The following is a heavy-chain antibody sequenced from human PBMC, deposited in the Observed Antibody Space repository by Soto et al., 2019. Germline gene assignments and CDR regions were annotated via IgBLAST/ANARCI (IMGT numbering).Heavy chain of an antibody. J-gene: IGHJ4*02. CDR1: GYTFTRYG. CDR2: ISAYHGNT. V-gene: IGHV1-18*01. CDR3: AEARSVRGVLHSDF. Sequence: QVQLVQSGAEVKKPGASVEVSCKTSGYTFTRYGISWVRQAPGQGLEWMGWISAYHGNTSYAHKLQGRVTMNTDTATSTAYMEVGNLRSDDTAVYYCAEARSVRGVLHSDFWGQGTLVTVSS. D-gene: IGHD3-10*01.